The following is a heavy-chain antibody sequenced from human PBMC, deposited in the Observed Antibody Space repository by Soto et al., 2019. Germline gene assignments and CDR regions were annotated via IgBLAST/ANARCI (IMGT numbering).Heavy chain of an antibody. CDR2: TYYRSNWRH. CDR1: GDSASSNTAA. V-gene: IGHV6-1*01. CDR3: VRRVAGRCIVL. Sequence: SQTLSLTCAISGDSASSNTAAWNWIRSSPSRGLEWLGRTYYRSNWRHDYAVSVKSRITVNPDTSKNHFSLQLNSVTPDDTAVYFCVRRVAGRCIVLSGQGTLLTVS. D-gene: IGHD2-15*01. J-gene: IGHJ5*02.